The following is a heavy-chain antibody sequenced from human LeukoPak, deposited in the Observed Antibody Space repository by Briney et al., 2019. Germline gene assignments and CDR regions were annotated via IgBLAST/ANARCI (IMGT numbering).Heavy chain of an antibody. CDR1: GGSFSGYY. J-gene: IGHJ4*02. V-gene: IGHV4-34*01. D-gene: IGHD6-19*01. Sequence: SETLSLTCAVYGGSFSGYYWSWLRQPPGKGLEWIGEINHSGSTNYNPSLKSRVTISVDTSKNQFSLKLSSVTAADTAVYYCARAHSSGWYQTRDYFDYWGQGTLVTVSS. CDR2: INHSGST. CDR3: ARAHSSGWYQTRDYFDY.